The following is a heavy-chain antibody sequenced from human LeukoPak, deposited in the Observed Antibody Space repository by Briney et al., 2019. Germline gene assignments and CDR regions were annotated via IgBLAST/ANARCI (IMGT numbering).Heavy chain of an antibody. V-gene: IGHV1-69*05. D-gene: IGHD3-10*01. CDR2: IIPIFGAA. CDR3: ARRGYYGSGSQGFDP. CDR1: GGTFSSYA. J-gene: IGHJ5*01. Sequence: ASVKVSCKASGGTFSSYAISWVRQAPGQGLEWTGRIIPIFGAANYAQKFQGRVTITTDESTSTAYMELSSLRSEDTAVYYCARRGYYGSGSQGFDPWGQGTLVTVSS.